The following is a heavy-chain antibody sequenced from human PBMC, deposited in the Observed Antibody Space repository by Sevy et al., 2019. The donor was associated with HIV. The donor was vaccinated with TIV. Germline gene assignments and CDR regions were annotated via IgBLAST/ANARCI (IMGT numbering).Heavy chain of an antibody. CDR2: ISWNSGKI. V-gene: IGHV3-9*01. CDR3: ARGSLAATDYNWFDP. Sequence: SLRLSCAASGFTFDDNAMHWVRQAPGRGLEWVSGISWNSGKIGYADSVKGRFTISRDNAKNSLYLQMNSLRADDTALYYCARGSLAATDYNWFDPWGQGTLVTVSS. J-gene: IGHJ5*02. D-gene: IGHD6-13*01. CDR1: GFTFDDNA.